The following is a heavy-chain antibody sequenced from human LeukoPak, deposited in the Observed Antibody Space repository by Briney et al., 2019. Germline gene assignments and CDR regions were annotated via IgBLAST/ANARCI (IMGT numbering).Heavy chain of an antibody. V-gene: IGHV4-39*01. CDR3: ATQQLGGY. CDR1: GGSISSSSYY. Sequence: ASETLSLTCTVSGGSISSSSYYWGWIRQPPGKGLEWIGSIYYSGSTYYNPSLKSRVTISVDTSKNQFSLKLSSVTAADTAVYYCATQQLGGYWGQGTLVTVSS. J-gene: IGHJ4*02. D-gene: IGHD6-13*01. CDR2: IYYSGST.